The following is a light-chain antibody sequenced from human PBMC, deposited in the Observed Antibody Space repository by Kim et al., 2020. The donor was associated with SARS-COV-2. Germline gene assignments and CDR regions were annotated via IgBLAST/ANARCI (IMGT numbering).Light chain of an antibody. CDR2: GKN. CDR1: SLRSYY. V-gene: IGLV3-19*01. CDR3: NSRDSNNNVL. Sequence: SSDLTQDPAVSVALGQTVRITCQGDSLRSYYATWYQQKPGQAPILVIYGKNNRPSGIPDRFSGSSSGNTASLTITGTQAGDEADYYCNSRDSNNNVLFGG. J-gene: IGLJ2*01.